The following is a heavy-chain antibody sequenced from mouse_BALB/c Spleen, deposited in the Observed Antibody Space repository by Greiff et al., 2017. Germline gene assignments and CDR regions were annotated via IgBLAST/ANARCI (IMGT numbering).Heavy chain of an antibody. Sequence: EVKVEESGPGLVKPSQSLSLTCTVTGYSITSDYAWNWIRQFPGNKLEWMGYISYSGSTSYNPSLKSRISITRDTSKNQFFLQLNSVTTEDTATYYCARERYYAHDGAYWGQGTLVTVSA. D-gene: IGHD1-1*02. CDR2: ISYSGST. V-gene: IGHV3-2*02. CDR1: GYSITSDYA. J-gene: IGHJ3*01. CDR3: ARERYYAHDGAY.